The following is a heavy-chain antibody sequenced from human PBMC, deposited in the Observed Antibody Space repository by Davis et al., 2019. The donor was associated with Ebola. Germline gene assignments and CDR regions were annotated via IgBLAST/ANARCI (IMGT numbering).Heavy chain of an antibody. CDR2: INHSGST. Sequence: MPSETLSLTCAVYGGSFSGYYWSWIRQPPGKGLEWIGEINHSGSTNYNPSLKSRVTISVDTSKNQFSLSLSSVTAADTAVYFCARTSGWLDYWGQGTLVTVSS. V-gene: IGHV4-34*01. CDR3: ARTSGWLDY. D-gene: IGHD6-19*01. J-gene: IGHJ4*02. CDR1: GGSFSGYY.